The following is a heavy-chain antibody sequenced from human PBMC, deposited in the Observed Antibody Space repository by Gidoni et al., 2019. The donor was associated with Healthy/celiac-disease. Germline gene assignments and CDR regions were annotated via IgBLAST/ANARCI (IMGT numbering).Heavy chain of an antibody. CDR3: ASSRLQDIVVVPAANNWFDP. CDR1: GFTFSSYS. J-gene: IGHJ5*02. CDR2: ISSSSSYI. V-gene: IGHV3-21*01. D-gene: IGHD2-2*01. Sequence: EVQLVESGGGLVKPGGSLRLSCAASGFTFSSYSMNWVRQAPGKGLEWVSSISSSSSYIYYADSVKGRFTISRDNAKNSLYLQMNSLRAEDTAVYYCASSRLQDIVVVPAANNWFDPWGQGTLVTVSS.